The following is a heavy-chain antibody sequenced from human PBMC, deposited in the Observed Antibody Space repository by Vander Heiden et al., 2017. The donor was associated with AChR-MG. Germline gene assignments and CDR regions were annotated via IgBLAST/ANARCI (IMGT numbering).Heavy chain of an antibody. D-gene: IGHD3-10*01. V-gene: IGHV3-23*01. J-gene: IGHJ6*03. CDR1: GFTFRGYA. Sequence: EVQLLESGGGLVQPGGSLRLSWAASGFTFRGYAMSWVRQAPGKGLEWVSAISGSGGSTYYADSVKGRFTISRDNSKNTLYLQMNSLRAEDTAVYYCAKADYGSVYYYYMDVWGKGTTVTVSS. CDR2: ISGSGGST. CDR3: AKADYGSVYYYYMDV.